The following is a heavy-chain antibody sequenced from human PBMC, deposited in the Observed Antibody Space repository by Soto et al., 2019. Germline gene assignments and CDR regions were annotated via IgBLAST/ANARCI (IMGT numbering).Heavy chain of an antibody. CDR3: SWRGVTSTS. V-gene: IGHV3-23*01. J-gene: IGHJ5*02. Sequence: VGSLRLSCSDSGFTFSRYALSWVRQAPGKGLEWVSAIGPTGGTTYYADSVKGRFTISRDNSKKTLYLQMNSLRVDDTEVYYCSWRGVTSTSWGRGSLVTVSS. CDR1: GFTFSRYA. D-gene: IGHD2-21*02. CDR2: IGPTGGTT.